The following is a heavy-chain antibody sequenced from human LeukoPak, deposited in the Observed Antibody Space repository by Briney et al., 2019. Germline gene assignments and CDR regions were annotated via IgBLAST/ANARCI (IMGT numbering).Heavy chain of an antibody. Sequence: PSETLSLTCTVSGGSIDPYYWSWIRQPPGKGLEWIGYIYYSGSTNYNPSLKSRVTISVDTSKNQFSLKLSSVTAADTAVYYCARGSVRVSYAFDIWGQGTMVTVSS. CDR3: ARGSVRVSYAFDI. CDR1: GGSIDPYY. CDR2: IYYSGST. J-gene: IGHJ3*02. V-gene: IGHV4-59*01. D-gene: IGHD3-10*01.